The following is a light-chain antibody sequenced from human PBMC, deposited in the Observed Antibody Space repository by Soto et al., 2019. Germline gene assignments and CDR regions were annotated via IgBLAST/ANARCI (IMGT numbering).Light chain of an antibody. Sequence: QAVLPQPPSVSAAPGQRVAISCSGSDANIGNNYISWYRQVPGTAPKVVIYDNNKRPSWIPDRFSASKSGTSSTLAITGLRSGDEAFYYCGTWDSSLTSWVFGGGTTLTVL. J-gene: IGLJ3*02. CDR2: DNN. CDR1: DANIGNNY. CDR3: GTWDSSLTSWV. V-gene: IGLV1-51*01.